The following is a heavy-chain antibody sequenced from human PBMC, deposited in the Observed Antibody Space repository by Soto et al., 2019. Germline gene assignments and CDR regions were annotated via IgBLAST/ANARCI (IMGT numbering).Heavy chain of an antibody. J-gene: IGHJ4*02. D-gene: IGHD4-17*01. CDR2: ISYDGSNK. CDR1: GFTFSSYG. CDR3: AKDEEYDYGDPPSDY. V-gene: IGHV3-30*18. Sequence: GGSLRLSCAASGFTFSSYGMHWVRQAPGKGLEWVAVISYDGSNKYYADSVKGRFTISRDNSKNTLYLQMNSLRAEDTAVYYCAKDEEYDYGDPPSDYWGQGTLVTVSS.